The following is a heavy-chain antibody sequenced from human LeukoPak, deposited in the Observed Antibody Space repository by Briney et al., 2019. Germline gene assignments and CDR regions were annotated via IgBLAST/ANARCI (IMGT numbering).Heavy chain of an antibody. CDR1: GFTFDDYA. V-gene: IGHV3-9*01. D-gene: IGHD3-3*01. CDR3: AKGHDLA. J-gene: IGHJ5*02. CDR2: ISWNSGSI. Sequence: PGGSLRLSCAASGFTFDDYAMHWVRHAPGKGLEWVSGISWNSGSIGYADSVKGRFTISRDNAKNSLYLQMNSLRAEDTALYYCAKGHDLAWGQGTLVTVSS.